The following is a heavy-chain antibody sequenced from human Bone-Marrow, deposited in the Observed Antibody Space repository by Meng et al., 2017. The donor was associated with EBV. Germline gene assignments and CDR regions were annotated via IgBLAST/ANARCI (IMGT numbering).Heavy chain of an antibody. CDR1: GASGSGGSFH. D-gene: IGHD6-6*01. Sequence: LQQSGPGLVKPAETLSLTCTVSGASGSGGSFHWSWIRKPPVKELEWIGYIYDGGTTIYNPSLKSRVTIFVDTSRNQFSLGLRSVTTADTAVYYCAKSSSSTPGVVDSWGQGTLVTVSS. J-gene: IGHJ4*02. V-gene: IGHV4-61*01. CDR3: AKSSSSTPGVVDS. CDR2: IYDGGTT.